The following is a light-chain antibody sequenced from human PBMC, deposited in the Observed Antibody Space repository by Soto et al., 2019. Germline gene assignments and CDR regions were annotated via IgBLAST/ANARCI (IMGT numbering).Light chain of an antibody. J-gene: IGKJ1*01. V-gene: IGKV1-27*01. CDR2: SAS. Sequence: DIQMTQSPSSLSASVVDRVTITCRASQSISNDLNWYQQKPGKAPKLLIHSASTLQSGVPSRFSGSGSGTDFTLTISSLQPEDVASYYCQKYDSAPTFGPGTKVDI. CDR3: QKYDSAPT. CDR1: QSISND.